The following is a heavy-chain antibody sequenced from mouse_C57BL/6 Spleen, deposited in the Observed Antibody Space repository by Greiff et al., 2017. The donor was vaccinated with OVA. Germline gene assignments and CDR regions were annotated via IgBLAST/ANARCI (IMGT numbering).Heavy chain of an antibody. V-gene: IGHV5-16*01. CDR3: ARDDGYSSFDY. D-gene: IGHD2-3*01. CDR1: GFTFSDYY. Sequence: EVQLQESEGGLVQPGSSMKLSCTASGFTFSDYYMAWVRQVPEKGLEWVANINYDGSSTYYLDSLKSRFIISRDNEKNILYLQMSSLKSEDTATYYCARDDGYSSFDYWGQGTTLTVSS. CDR2: INYDGSST. J-gene: IGHJ2*01.